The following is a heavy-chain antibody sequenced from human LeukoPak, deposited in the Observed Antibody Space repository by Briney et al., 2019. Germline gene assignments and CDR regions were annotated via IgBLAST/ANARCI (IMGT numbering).Heavy chain of an antibody. J-gene: IGHJ4*02. CDR2: MNPNSGNT. V-gene: IGHV1-8*02. CDR1: GYTFSSYD. Sequence: ASVKVSCKASGYTFSSYDINWVRQATGQGLEWMGWMNPNSGNTAYAQKFQGRVSMSRDTSISTAYMELSSLRSEDTAVYYCARLPKYSRPLDYWGQGTLVTVSS. D-gene: IGHD6-6*01. CDR3: ARLPKYSRPLDY.